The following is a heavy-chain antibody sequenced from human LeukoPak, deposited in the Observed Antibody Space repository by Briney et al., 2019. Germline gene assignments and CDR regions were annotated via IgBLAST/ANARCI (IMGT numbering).Heavy chain of an antibody. D-gene: IGHD2-15*01. CDR3: ASHPVVVAATHFFDY. V-gene: IGHV4-34*01. CDR2: INHSGGT. J-gene: IGHJ4*02. Sequence: PSETLSLTCAVYGGSFSGYYWSWIRQPPGKGLEWIGEINHSGGTNYNPSLKSRVTISVDTSKNQFSLKLSSVTAADTAVYYCASHPVVVAATHFFDYWGQGTLVTVSS. CDR1: GGSFSGYY.